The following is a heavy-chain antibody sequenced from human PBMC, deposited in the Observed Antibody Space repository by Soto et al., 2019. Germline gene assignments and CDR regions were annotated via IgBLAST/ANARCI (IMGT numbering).Heavy chain of an antibody. D-gene: IGHD3-3*01. CDR2: ISPNSGST. V-gene: IGHV1-2*04. Sequence: ASVKVSCKASGYTFTSYGISWVRQAPGQGLEWMGWISPNSGSTNYAQKFQGWVTMTRDTSISTAYMELSRLRSDDTAVYYCARSLRFLELGGFDPWGQGTLVTVSS. CDR3: ARSLRFLELGGFDP. CDR1: GYTFTSYG. J-gene: IGHJ5*02.